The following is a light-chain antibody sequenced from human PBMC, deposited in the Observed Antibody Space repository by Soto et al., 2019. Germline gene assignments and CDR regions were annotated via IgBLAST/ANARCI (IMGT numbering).Light chain of an antibody. CDR2: RAS. J-gene: IGKJ2*02. CDR1: QSISSR. CDR3: QEYDGHCT. Sequence: DIQMTQSPSTLSASVGDRVTITCRASQSISSRLAWYHQKPGKAPNLLIYRASTLESGVPSRFSGSGSGTEFTLTISSLQPDDVETYFCQEYDGHCTFGQGTKLEIK. V-gene: IGKV1-5*03.